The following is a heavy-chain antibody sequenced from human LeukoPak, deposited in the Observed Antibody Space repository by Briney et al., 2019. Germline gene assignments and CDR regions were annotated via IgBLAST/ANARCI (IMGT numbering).Heavy chain of an antibody. J-gene: IGHJ4*02. V-gene: IGHV4-39*01. Sequence: SETLSLTCSVSGASISGGTYYWGWIRQPPGRGLEWIGSIYYTGSTYDNPSLKSRVTISVDTSRNQFSLKLSSVTAADTAVYYCARRGGSGRAFDYWGQGTLVTVSS. CDR3: ARRGGSGRAFDY. CDR2: IYYTGST. CDR1: GASISGGTYY. D-gene: IGHD1-26*01.